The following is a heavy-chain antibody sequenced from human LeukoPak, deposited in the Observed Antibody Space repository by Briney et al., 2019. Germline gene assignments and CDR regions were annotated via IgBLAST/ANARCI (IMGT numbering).Heavy chain of an antibody. CDR3: ARHEPYCSGGSCWLDY. CDR2: IYYSGST. V-gene: IGHV4-39*01. CDR1: GGSISSSSYH. Sequence: PSETLSLTCTVSGGSISSSSYHGGWIRQPPGKGLEWIGSIYYSGSTYYNPSLKSRVTISVDTSKNQFSLRLSSVTAADTAVYYCARHEPYCSGGSCWLDYWGQGTLVTVSS. D-gene: IGHD2-15*01. J-gene: IGHJ4*02.